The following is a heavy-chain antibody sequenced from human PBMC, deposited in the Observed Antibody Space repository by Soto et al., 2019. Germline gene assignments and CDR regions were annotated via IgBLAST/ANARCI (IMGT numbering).Heavy chain of an antibody. CDR2: IYYSGST. J-gene: IGHJ2*01. CDR3: ARRSYGDYAYIPWYFDL. D-gene: IGHD4-17*01. Sequence: QVQLQESGPGLVKPSETLSLTCTVSGGSISSYYWSWIRQPPGKGLEWIGYIYYSGSTNYNPSLKSRVTISVDTSKNQFSLKLSSVTAADTAVYYCARRSYGDYAYIPWYFDLWGRGTLVTVSS. CDR1: GGSISSYY. V-gene: IGHV4-59*01.